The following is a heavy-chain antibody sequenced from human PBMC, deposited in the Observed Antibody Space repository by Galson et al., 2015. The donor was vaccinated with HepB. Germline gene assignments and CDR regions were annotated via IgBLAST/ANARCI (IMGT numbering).Heavy chain of an antibody. J-gene: IGHJ4*02. V-gene: IGHV3-13*01. CDR1: GFILRSYD. CDR3: ARGSFGAYDGGFDY. Sequence: SLRLSCAASGFILRSYDMHWVRQATGKGLEWVSVIGLTGDSYYSASVKGRFTISRESAKNSLFLQMNSLRAGDTAVYYCARGSFGAYDGGFDYWGQGTLVTVSS. CDR2: IGLTGDS. D-gene: IGHD5-12*01.